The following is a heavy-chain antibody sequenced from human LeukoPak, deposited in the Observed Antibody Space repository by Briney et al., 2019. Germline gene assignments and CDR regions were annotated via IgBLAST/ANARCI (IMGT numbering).Heavy chain of an antibody. CDR2: ISSNGGST. D-gene: IGHD3-9*01. CDR3: AKDPRGTLSGYFDY. V-gene: IGHV3-64*01. Sequence: GGSLRLSCAASGFTFSSYAMHWVRQAPGKGLEYVSAISSNGGSTYYANSVKGRFTISRDNSENTLYLQMNSLRAEDTAVYYCAKDPRGTLSGYFDYWGQGTLVTVSS. J-gene: IGHJ4*02. CDR1: GFTFSSYA.